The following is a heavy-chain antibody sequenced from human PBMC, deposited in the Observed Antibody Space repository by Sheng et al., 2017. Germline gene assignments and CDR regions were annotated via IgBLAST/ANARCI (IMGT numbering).Heavy chain of an antibody. V-gene: IGHV4-61*02. CDR2: IYTSGST. CDR3: ARGPSFDCSSTSCHRFDP. CDR1: GGSISSGSYY. Sequence: QVQLQESGPGLVKPSQTLSLTCTVSGGSISSGSYYWSWIRQPAGKGLEWIGRIYTSGSTNYNPSLKSRVTISVDTSKNQFSLKLSSVTAADTAVYYCARGPSFDCSSTSCHRFDPWGQGTLVTV. D-gene: IGHD2-2*01. J-gene: IGHJ5*02.